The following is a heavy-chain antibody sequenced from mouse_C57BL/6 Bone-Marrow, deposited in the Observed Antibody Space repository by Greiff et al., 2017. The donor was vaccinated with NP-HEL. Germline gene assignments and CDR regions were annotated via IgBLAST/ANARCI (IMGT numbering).Heavy chain of an antibody. D-gene: IGHD1-1*01. J-gene: IGHJ4*01. Sequence: VQLQQSGAELVRPGTSVKVSCKASGYAFTNYLIEWVKQRPGQGLEWIGVINPGSGGTNYNEKFKGKATLTADKSSSTAYMQLSSLTSEDSAVYFCASFYYGSSDAMDDWGQGTSVTVSS. CDR3: ASFYYGSSDAMDD. CDR1: GYAFTNYL. V-gene: IGHV1-54*01. CDR2: INPGSGGT.